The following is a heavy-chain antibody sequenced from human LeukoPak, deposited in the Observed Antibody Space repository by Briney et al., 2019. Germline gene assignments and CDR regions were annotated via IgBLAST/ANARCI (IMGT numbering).Heavy chain of an antibody. CDR1: GYTFTGYY. CDR3: ARALYSGNQRNWFDP. CDR2: INPNSGGT. Sequence: SVKVSCKASGYTFTGYYMHWVRQAPGQGLEWMGWINPNSGGTNYAQKFQGRVTMTRDTSISTAYMDLSRLRSDDTAVYYCARALYSGNQRNWFDPWGQGTLVTVSS. D-gene: IGHD6-13*01. V-gene: IGHV1-2*02. J-gene: IGHJ5*02.